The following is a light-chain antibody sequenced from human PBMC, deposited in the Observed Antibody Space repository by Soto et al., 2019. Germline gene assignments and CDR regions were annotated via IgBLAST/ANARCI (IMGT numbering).Light chain of an antibody. CDR2: GAS. CDR3: QQPWT. CDR1: QSVSSSY. Sequence: EIVLTQSPGTLSLSPGERATLSCRASQSVSSSYLAWYQQKPGQAPRLLIYGASSRATGIPDRFSGSGSGTDFTLTISRLEPEHFAVYYCQQPWTSGHGTKVDIK. J-gene: IGKJ1*01. V-gene: IGKV3-20*01.